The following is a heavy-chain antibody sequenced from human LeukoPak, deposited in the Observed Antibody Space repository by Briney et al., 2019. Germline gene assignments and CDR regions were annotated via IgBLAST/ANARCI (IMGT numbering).Heavy chain of an antibody. CDR3: ASLAVAGTIDY. CDR1: GGSISSGDYY. D-gene: IGHD6-19*01. CDR2: IYYSGST. J-gene: IGHJ4*02. V-gene: IGHV4-30-4*08. Sequence: PSETLSLTCTVSGGSISSGDYYWSWIRQPPGKGLEWIGYIYYSGSTYYNPSLKSRVTISVDTSKNQFSLKLSSVTAADTAVYYCASLAVAGTIDYWGQGTLVTVSS.